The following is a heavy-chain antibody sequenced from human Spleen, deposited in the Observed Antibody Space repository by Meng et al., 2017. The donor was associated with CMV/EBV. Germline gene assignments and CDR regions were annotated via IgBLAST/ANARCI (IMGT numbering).Heavy chain of an antibody. D-gene: IGHD5-24*01. CDR2: IIPIFGTA. Sequence: VQRRQSGAGVKKPWSSVKVSCKASGGTFSSYAISWVRQAPGQGLEWMGGIIPIFGTANYAQKFQGRVTITADESTSTAYMELSSLRSEDTAVYYCARGPYGATPREYYFDYWGQGTLVTVSS. J-gene: IGHJ4*02. CDR1: GGTFSSYA. V-gene: IGHV1-69*12. CDR3: ARGPYGATPREYYFDY.